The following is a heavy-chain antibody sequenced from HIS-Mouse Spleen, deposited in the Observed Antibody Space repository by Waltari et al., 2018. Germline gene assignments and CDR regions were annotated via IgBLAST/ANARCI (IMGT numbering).Heavy chain of an antibody. CDR2: IKQDGSEK. V-gene: IGHV3-7*01. D-gene: IGHD5-12*01. CDR3: ARERRGPGWFDP. J-gene: IGHJ5*02. Sequence: EVQLVESGGGCVQAGGSLRLSGAAFGLTFCSYAVGWVRQAPGKGLEWVANIKQDGSEKYYVDSVKGRFTISRDNAKNSLYLQMNSLRAEDTAVYYCARERRGPGWFDPWGQGTLVTVSS. CDR1: GLTFCSYA.